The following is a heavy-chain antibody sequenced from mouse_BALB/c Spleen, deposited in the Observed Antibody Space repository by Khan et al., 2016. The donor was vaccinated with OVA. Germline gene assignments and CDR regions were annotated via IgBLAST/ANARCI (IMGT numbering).Heavy chain of an antibody. J-gene: IGHJ3*01. Sequence: VQLKQSGPELVEPGASVKMSCKASGYTFRHYVIHWMKQKPGQGLEWIAYINPYNAGTRYYEKFKGKATLSSHIFSTTAYMDLNSLTHADSAVYYCAREASTWDCSFPCWGQGTLVTVTA. D-gene: IGHD4-1*01. CDR2: INPYNAGT. CDR1: GYTFRHYV. CDR3: AREASTWDCSFPC. V-gene: IGHV1S136*01.